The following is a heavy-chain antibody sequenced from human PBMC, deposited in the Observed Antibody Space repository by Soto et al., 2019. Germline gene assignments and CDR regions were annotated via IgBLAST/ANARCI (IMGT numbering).Heavy chain of an antibody. Sequence: WASVKVSCKASGYTFTGYYMHWVRQAPGQGLEWMGWINPNSGGTNYAQKFQGRVTMTRDTSISTAYMELSRLRSDDTAVYYCARAPIAVAGTGAFDIWGQGTMVTVSS. CDR1: GYTFTGYY. CDR3: ARAPIAVAGTGAFDI. J-gene: IGHJ3*02. D-gene: IGHD6-19*01. V-gene: IGHV1-2*02. CDR2: INPNSGGT.